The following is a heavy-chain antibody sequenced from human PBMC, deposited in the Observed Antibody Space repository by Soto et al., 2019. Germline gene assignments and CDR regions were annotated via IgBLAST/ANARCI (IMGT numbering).Heavy chain of an antibody. CDR1: GYSFTSYW. D-gene: IGHD3-3*01. CDR2: IYPGDSDT. V-gene: IGHV5-51*01. Sequence: GESLKISCNGSGYSFTSYWIGWVRQMPGKGLEWMGIIYPGDSDTRYSPSFQGQVTISADKSISTAYLQWSSLKASDTAMYYCARLEPDLRFLDRPPFMIDYWGQGTLVTVSS. J-gene: IGHJ4*02. CDR3: ARLEPDLRFLDRPPFMIDY.